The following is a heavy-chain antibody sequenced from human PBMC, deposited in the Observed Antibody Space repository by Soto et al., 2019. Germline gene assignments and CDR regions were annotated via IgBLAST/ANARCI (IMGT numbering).Heavy chain of an antibody. Sequence: QVQVVESGGGVVQPGGSLRLSCAASGFTFSTSAMHWVRQAPGKGLEWMAMISYGGNNKYYADSVKGRFTTSRDIPEGSLYLQMNSLRTEDTAVYYCAREEFEAGRGHFGYWGQGTLVSVSS. CDR3: AREEFEAGRGHFGY. CDR1: GFTFSTSA. J-gene: IGHJ4*02. D-gene: IGHD6-13*01. CDR2: ISYGGNNK. V-gene: IGHV3-30-3*01.